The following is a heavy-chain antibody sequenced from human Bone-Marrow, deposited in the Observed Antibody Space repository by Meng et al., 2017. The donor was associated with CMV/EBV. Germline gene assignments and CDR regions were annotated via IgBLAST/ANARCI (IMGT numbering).Heavy chain of an antibody. CDR1: GFTFSSYS. Sequence: GESLKISCAVSGFTFSSYSMNWVRQAPGKGLEWVSSISSSSSYIYYADSVKGRFTISRDNAKNSLYLQMNSLRAEDTAVYYCARVQAMTTVTTGDYWGQGKLVNVDS. CDR2: ISSSSSYI. D-gene: IGHD4-11*01. CDR3: ARVQAMTTVTTGDY. V-gene: IGHV3-21*01. J-gene: IGHJ4*02.